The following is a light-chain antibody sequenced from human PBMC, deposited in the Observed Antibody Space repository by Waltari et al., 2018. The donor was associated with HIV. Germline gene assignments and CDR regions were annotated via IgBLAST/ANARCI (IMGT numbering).Light chain of an antibody. Sequence: DIQLTQSPPFLSASVGDRVTITCRSSQAINSYLAWDQQKPGKAPKLLIYAASTLQSGVPSRFSGSGSGTDFTLTISSLQPEDFATYYCQQLDSYTQISFGGGTKVEVK. CDR2: AAS. CDR3: QQLDSYTQIS. J-gene: IGKJ4*01. V-gene: IGKV1-9*01. CDR1: QAINSY.